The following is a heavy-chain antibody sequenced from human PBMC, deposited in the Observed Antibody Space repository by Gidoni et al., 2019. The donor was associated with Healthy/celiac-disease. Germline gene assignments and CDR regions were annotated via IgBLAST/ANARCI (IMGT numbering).Heavy chain of an antibody. V-gene: IGHV1-18*01. D-gene: IGHD6-19*01. J-gene: IGHJ4*02. CDR3: ARRTYSSGWHY. CDR2: ISAYNGNT. CDR1: GSTFPSYG. Sequence: QVQLVQSGPEVKKPGASVKVSCKASGSTFPSYGISCVRQDPGQGLEWMGWISAYNGNTNYAQKLQVRVTMTTDTSTSTAYMELRSLRSADTALYYCARRTYSSGWHYWGQGTLVTVSS.